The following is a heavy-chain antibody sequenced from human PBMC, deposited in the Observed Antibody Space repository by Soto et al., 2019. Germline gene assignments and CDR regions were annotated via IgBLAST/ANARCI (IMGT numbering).Heavy chain of an antibody. Sequence: HSGSLSLTCTVSSGSISSYYWSWIRQPPGKGLEWIGYIYYSGSTNYNPSLKSRVTISVDTSKNQFSLKLSSVTAADTAVYYCARDLCGGDCYYALGWFDPWGQGTLVTVSS. V-gene: IGHV4-59*01. D-gene: IGHD2-21*02. CDR1: SGSISSYY. J-gene: IGHJ5*02. CDR3: ARDLCGGDCYYALGWFDP. CDR2: IYYSGST.